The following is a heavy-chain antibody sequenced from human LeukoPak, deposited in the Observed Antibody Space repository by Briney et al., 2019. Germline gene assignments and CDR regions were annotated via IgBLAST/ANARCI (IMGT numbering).Heavy chain of an antibody. CDR3: AREKYDSSGYYTDNYYFDY. J-gene: IGHJ4*02. V-gene: IGHV3-11*01. CDR1: GFTFSDYY. D-gene: IGHD3-22*01. CDR2: ISSSGSTI. Sequence: GGSLRLSCAASGFTFSDYYMSWIRQAPGKGLEWVSYISSSGSTIYYADSVKGRFTISRDSAKNSLYLQMNSLRAEDTALYYCAREKYDSSGYYTDNYYFDYWGQGTPVTVSS.